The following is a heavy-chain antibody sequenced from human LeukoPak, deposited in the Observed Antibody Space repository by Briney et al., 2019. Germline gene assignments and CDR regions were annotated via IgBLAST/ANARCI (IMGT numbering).Heavy chain of an antibody. Sequence: ASVKVSCKVSGYTLTELSMHWVRQAPGKGLERMGGFDPEDGETIYAQKFQGRVTMTRDTSTSTVYMELSSLRSEDTAVYYCARVDPHHSGSLVGVLDYWGQGTLVTVSS. D-gene: IGHD1-26*01. V-gene: IGHV1-24*01. J-gene: IGHJ4*02. CDR2: FDPEDGET. CDR3: ARVDPHHSGSLVGVLDY. CDR1: GYTLTELS.